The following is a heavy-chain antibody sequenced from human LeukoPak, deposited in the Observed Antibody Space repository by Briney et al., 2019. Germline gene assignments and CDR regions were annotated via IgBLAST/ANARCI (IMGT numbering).Heavy chain of an antibody. V-gene: IGHV3-23*01. Sequence: PGGSLRLSCAASGFTFSSYGMSWVRQAPGKGLEWVSGISGSGGSTFYADSVKGRFTISRDNSKNTLYLQMNSLRAEDTAVYYCAKDRVGWGPNYFDYWGQGTLVTVSS. CDR2: ISGSGGST. CDR1: GFTFSSYG. CDR3: AKDRVGWGPNYFDY. D-gene: IGHD7-27*01. J-gene: IGHJ4*02.